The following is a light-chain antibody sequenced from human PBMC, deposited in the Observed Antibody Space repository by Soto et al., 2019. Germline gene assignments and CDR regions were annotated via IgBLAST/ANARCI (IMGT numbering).Light chain of an antibody. Sequence: DIQMTQSPSTLSASVGDRVTITCRASQSISSWLAWYQQKPGKAPKLLIYKASSLESGVPSRFYSSGSGTEFTLTISSLQPDDFATYYCQQYNSYSTFGQGTKLEIK. J-gene: IGKJ2*01. V-gene: IGKV1-5*03. CDR3: QQYNSYST. CDR1: QSISSW. CDR2: KAS.